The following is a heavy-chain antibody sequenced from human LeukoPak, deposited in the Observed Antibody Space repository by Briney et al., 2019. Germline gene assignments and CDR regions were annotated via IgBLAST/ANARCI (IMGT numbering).Heavy chain of an antibody. V-gene: IGHV3-30-3*01. CDR2: ISYDGSTK. CDR1: GFTFNTYA. Sequence: PGRSLRLSCAASGFTFNTYAMHWVRQAPGKGLEWVAVISYDGSTKYYADSVKGRFTISRDNSKSTVYLQMDSLRPEDTAVCYCARARGTTGTTRIAFDIWGKGTMVTVSS. J-gene: IGHJ3*02. D-gene: IGHD1-1*01. CDR3: ARARGTTGTTRIAFDI.